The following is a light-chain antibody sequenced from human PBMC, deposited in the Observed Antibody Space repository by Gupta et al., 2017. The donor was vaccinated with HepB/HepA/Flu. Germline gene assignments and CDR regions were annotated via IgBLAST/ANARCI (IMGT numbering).Light chain of an antibody. CDR2: DVY. CDR3: SSYTTTSAVEV. J-gene: IGLJ2*01. Sequence: SALLQPASVSGAPGPSITISCTGTTSDVGGYNHVCWYQQYSGKAPKLIIYDVYYRPSGISNRFSGSKSGNTASLTISGLQAEDEANYYCSSYTTTSAVEVFGGGTKLTVL. V-gene: IGLV2-14*01. CDR1: TSDVGGYNH.